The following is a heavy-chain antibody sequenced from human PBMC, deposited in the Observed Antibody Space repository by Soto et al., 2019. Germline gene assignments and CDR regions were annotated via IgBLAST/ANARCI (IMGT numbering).Heavy chain of an antibody. V-gene: IGHV1-3*01. Sequence: QVQLVQSGAEVKKPGASVKVSCKASGYTFTSYAMHWVRQAPGQRLEWMGWINAGNGNTKYPQKFQGRVTITRDTSASTAYMELSSLRSEDTAVYYCPRGFSGGDADCFDPWGQGTLVTVSS. CDR3: PRGFSGGDADCFDP. D-gene: IGHD2-21*02. J-gene: IGHJ5*02. CDR2: INAGNGNT. CDR1: GYTFTSYA.